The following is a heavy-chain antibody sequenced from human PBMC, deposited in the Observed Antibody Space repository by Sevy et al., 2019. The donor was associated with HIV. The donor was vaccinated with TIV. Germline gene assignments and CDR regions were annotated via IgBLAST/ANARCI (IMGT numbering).Heavy chain of an antibody. CDR1: GYTFTSYD. CDR2: MNPNSGNT. V-gene: IGHV1-8*01. Sequence: ASVKVSCKASGYTFTSYDINWVRQATGQGLEWMGWMNPNSGNTGYAQKFQGRVTMTRNTSISTAYMELSSMRSEDKAVYYCAGKDQLQTTHYYYYYVMDVWGQGTTVTVSS. D-gene: IGHD2-2*01. CDR3: AGKDQLQTTHYYYYYVMDV. J-gene: IGHJ6*02.